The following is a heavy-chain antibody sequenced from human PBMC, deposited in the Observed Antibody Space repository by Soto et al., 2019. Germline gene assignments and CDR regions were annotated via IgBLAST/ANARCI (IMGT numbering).Heavy chain of an antibody. D-gene: IGHD6-6*01. CDR2: ISSSGSTI. CDR1: GFTFSDYY. CDR3: ARDHSSSPTNYYYYGMDA. Sequence: GGSLRLSCAASGFTFSDYYMSWIRQAPGKGLEWVSYISSSGSTIYYADSVKGRFTISRDNAKNPLYLQMNSLRAEDTAVYYCARDHSSSPTNYYYYGMDAWGQGTTVTVSS. J-gene: IGHJ6*02. V-gene: IGHV3-11*01.